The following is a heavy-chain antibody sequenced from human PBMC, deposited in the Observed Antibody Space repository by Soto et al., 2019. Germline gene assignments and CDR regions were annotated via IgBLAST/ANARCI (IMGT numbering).Heavy chain of an antibody. J-gene: IGHJ5*02. V-gene: IGHV4-38-2*01. Sequence: ASETVSLTCAVSGYSISSGYYWGWIRQPPGKGQEWIGSVHYSGSTYYNPSLKSRVTISIDTSKNQISPKLTSVTAADTAVYYCARVDNIVAVKWFDPWGQGILVTVSS. CDR2: VHYSGST. CDR3: ARVDNIVAVKWFDP. D-gene: IGHD6-13*01. CDR1: GYSISSGYY.